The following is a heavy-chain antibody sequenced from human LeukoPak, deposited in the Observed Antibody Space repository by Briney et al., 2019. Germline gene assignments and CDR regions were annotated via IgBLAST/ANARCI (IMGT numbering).Heavy chain of an antibody. J-gene: IGHJ4*02. V-gene: IGHV3-11*06. Sequence: GGSLRLSCAASGFTVSSNYMSWIRQAPGKGLEWVSYISSSSSYTNYADSVKGRFTISRDNAKNSLYLQMNSLRAEDTAVYYCALFRYCSSTSCPKGGWGQGTLVTVSS. CDR3: ALFRYCSSTSCPKGG. D-gene: IGHD2-2*01. CDR1: GFTVSSNY. CDR2: ISSSSSYT.